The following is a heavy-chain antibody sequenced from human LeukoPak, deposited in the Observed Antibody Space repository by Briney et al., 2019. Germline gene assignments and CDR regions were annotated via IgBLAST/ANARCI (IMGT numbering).Heavy chain of an antibody. CDR1: GFTFSTYW. J-gene: IGHJ4*02. CDR3: ARACSFGSCHAGDY. CDR2: INSDGSST. V-gene: IGHV3-74*01. D-gene: IGHD2-15*01. Sequence: GEPLRLSCAASGFTFSTYWMHWVRQAPGKGLVRVSRINSDGSSTSYADSVKGRFTISRDNAKNTLYLQMNSLRAEDTAVYYCARACSFGSCHAGDYWGQGILVTVSS.